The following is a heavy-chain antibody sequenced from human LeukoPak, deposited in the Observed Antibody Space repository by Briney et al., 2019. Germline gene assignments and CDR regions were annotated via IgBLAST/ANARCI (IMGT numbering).Heavy chain of an antibody. Sequence: GASVKVSCKASGYTXTSDYMNWVRQAPGQGLEWMGIVHSSGGVIKYAQEFQDRLTVTRDTSTSTIYMELSSLRSEDTAVYYCAGSSHQRNWFDPWGQGTLVIVSS. V-gene: IGHV1-46*01. CDR3: AGSSHQRNWFDP. D-gene: IGHD1-26*01. CDR2: VHSSGGVI. J-gene: IGHJ5*02. CDR1: GYTXTSDY.